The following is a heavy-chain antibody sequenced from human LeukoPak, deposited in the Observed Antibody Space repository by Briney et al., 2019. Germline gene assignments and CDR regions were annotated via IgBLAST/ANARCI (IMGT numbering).Heavy chain of an antibody. V-gene: IGHV4-4*02. CDR2: IYHSGST. J-gene: IGHJ4*02. Sequence: PSETLSLTCAVSGGSISSSNWWSWVRQPPGKGLEWIGEIYHSGSTNYNPSLKSRVTISVDKSKNQFSLKLSSVTAADTAVYYCARNYYDSSGYYRFDYWGQGTLVTVSS. CDR1: GGSISSSNW. CDR3: ARNYYDSSGYYRFDY. D-gene: IGHD3-22*01.